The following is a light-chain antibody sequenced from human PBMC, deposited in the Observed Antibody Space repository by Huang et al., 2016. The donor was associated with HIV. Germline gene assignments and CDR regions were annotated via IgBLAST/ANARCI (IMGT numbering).Light chain of an antibody. CDR2: DTS. Sequence: EIVFTQSPATLYLSPRERATLSCVATQTVRNRFLAWFQQKPGLAPRLLIYDTSVRATGIPDRFIGSGSGTDFTRTINILEPEDFAVYYCQQYGDSSYSFGQGTRLQIK. CDR3: QQYGDSSYS. J-gene: IGKJ2*01. V-gene: IGKV3D-20*01. CDR1: QTVRNRF.